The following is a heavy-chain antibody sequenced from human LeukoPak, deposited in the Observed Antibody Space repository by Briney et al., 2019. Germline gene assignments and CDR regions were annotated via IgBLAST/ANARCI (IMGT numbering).Heavy chain of an antibody. V-gene: IGHV3-23*01. Sequence: GRSLRLSCAASGFTFSTYAMSWVRQAPGKGLEWVSGVSGSSGSTYSADSVKGRFTISRDNSKSTLFLQMNSLRAEDTAVYYCAKIGRRYDFWTGYYEEEVDYMDVWGKGTTVTVSS. CDR2: VSGSSGST. J-gene: IGHJ6*03. CDR1: GFTFSTYA. CDR3: AKIGRRYDFWTGYYEEEVDYMDV. D-gene: IGHD3-3*01.